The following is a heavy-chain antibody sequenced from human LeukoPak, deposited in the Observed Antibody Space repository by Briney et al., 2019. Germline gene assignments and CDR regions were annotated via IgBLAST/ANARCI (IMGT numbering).Heavy chain of an antibody. V-gene: IGHV3-23*01. Sequence: GGSLRLSCAASGFTFSSSAMSWVRQVPGKGLEWVSGISASGGSTNYADSVRGRFTISRDNSKNTLYVQMNSLRDEDTALYYCAKGPGGYYYYFDYWGQGTLVTVSS. J-gene: IGHJ4*02. CDR3: AKGPGGYYYYFDY. CDR2: ISASGGST. D-gene: IGHD3-10*01. CDR1: GFTFSSSA.